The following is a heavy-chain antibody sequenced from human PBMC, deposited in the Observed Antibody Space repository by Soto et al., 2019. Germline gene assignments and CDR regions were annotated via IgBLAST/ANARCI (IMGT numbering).Heavy chain of an antibody. J-gene: IGHJ6*02. Sequence: QVQLQESGPGLVKPSQTLSLTCTVSGGSISSGGYYWSWIRQHPGKGMECIGYIYYSGSTYYNPSLKSRVTISVDTSKNQFSLKLISVTAADTAVYYCARDSANVALYGMDDWGQGTTVTVSS. CDR2: IYYSGST. CDR1: GGSISSGGYY. CDR3: ARDSANVALYGMDD. V-gene: IGHV4-31*03. D-gene: IGHD2-15*01.